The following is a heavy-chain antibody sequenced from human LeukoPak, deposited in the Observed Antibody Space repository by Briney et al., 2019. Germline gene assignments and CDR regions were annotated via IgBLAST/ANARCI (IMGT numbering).Heavy chain of an antibody. CDR1: GFTFSTYP. Sequence: GGSLRLSCAASGFTFSTYPMNWVRQAPGKGLEWISHIRDSGTTDYADSVKGRFTISRDNVKNSLYLQLNSLRAEDTAVYYCARDHDYAFDNWGQGTLVAVSS. D-gene: IGHD4-17*01. CDR2: IRDSGTT. CDR3: ARDHDYAFDN. V-gene: IGHV3-48*01. J-gene: IGHJ4*02.